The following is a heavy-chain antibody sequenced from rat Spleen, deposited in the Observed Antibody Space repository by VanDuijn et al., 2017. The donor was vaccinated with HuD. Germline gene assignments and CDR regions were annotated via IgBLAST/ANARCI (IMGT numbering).Heavy chain of an antibody. CDR2: IIYDGSRT. CDR3: AKETGYNSYFDY. CDR1: GFIFGDYN. D-gene: IGHD1-4*01. Sequence: EVQLVESGGGLVQPGRSLTLSCAASGFIFGDYNMAWVRQAPKKGLEWVATIIYDGSRTYYRNSVKGRFTISRDNAQNTLYLQRDSLRSEDTATYYCAKETGYNSYFDYWGQGVMVTVSS. J-gene: IGHJ2*01. V-gene: IGHV5S10*01.